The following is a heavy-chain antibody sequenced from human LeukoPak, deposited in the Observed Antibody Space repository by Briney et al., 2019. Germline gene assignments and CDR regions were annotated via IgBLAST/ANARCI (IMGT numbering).Heavy chain of an antibody. J-gene: IGHJ4*02. CDR2: FDPEDGET. CDR1: GYTLTELS. D-gene: IGHD1-26*01. Sequence: ASVKVSCKVSGYTLTELSMHWVRQAPGKGLEWMGGFDPEDGETIYAQKFQGRVTMTEDTSTDTAYMELSSLRSEDTAVYYCATDAPGSLDPRLLDYWGQGTLVTVSS. V-gene: IGHV1-24*01. CDR3: ATDAPGSLDPRLLDY.